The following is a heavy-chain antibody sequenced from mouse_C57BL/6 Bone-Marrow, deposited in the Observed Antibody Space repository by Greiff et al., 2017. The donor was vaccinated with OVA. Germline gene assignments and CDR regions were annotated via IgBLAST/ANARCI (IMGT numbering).Heavy chain of an antibody. J-gene: IGHJ1*03. CDR2: ISSGSSTI. D-gene: IGHD1-1*01. CDR1: GFTFSDYG. CDR3: ASYYYGSSPYWYFDV. V-gene: IGHV5-17*01. Sequence: EVKLVESGGGLVKPGGSLKLSCAASGFTFSDYGMHWVRQAPEKGLEWVAYISSGSSTIYYADTVKGRFTISRDNAKNTLFLQMTSLRSEDTAMYYCASYYYGSSPYWYFDVWGTGTTVTVSS.